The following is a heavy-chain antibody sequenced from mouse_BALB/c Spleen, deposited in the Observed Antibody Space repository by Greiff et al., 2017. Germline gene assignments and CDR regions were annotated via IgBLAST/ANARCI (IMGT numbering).Heavy chain of an antibody. V-gene: IGHV1-4*01. CDR3: ARGNRYDAFDY. J-gene: IGHJ2*01. D-gene: IGHD2-14*01. CDR1: GYTFTSYT. CDR2: INPSSGYT. Sequence: QVHVKQSGAELARPGASVKMSCKASGYTFTSYTMHWVKQRPGQGLEWIGYINPSSGYTNYNQKFKDKATLTADKSSSTAYMQLSSLTSEDSAVYYCARGNRYDAFDYWGQGTTLTVSS.